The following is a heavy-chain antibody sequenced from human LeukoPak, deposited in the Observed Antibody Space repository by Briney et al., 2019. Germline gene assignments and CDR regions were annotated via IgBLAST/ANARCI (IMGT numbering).Heavy chain of an antibody. CDR1: GFTFSSYW. J-gene: IGHJ6*02. CDR2: IKQDGSEE. D-gene: IGHD6-6*01. Sequence: GGSLRLPCAVSGFTFSSYWMSWVRQAPGKGLEGGANIKQDGSEEVYVDSVKGRFTISRDNAKNSLFLQMSTLRAEDTAVYYCARDPYSSTWSYGMDVWGQGTTVTVSS. CDR3: ARDPYSSTWSYGMDV. V-gene: IGHV3-7*05.